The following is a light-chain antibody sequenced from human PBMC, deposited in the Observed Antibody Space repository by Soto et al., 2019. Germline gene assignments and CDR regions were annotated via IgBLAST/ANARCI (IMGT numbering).Light chain of an antibody. J-gene: IGKJ2*01. CDR2: WTS. CDR3: HQYYGNPS. Sequence: DIVMTQSPDSLAVSLGERATINCKSSQSVFHKSNNKNYLAWYQQKPGQPPQLIIYWTSTRESGVPERFSGSGSGTYFTLTINSLQAEDVAVYYCHQYYGNPSFGQGTKLEIK. CDR1: QSVFHKSNNKNY. V-gene: IGKV4-1*01.